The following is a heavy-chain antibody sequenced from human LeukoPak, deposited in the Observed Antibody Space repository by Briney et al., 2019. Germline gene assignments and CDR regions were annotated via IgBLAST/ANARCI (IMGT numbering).Heavy chain of an antibody. V-gene: IGHV5-51*01. D-gene: IGHD3-10*01. J-gene: IGHJ5*02. Sequence: GESLNISCKGSGYSFTSYWIGWVRQMPGKGLEWMGIIYPGDSDTRYSPSFQGQVTISADKSISTAYLQWSSLKASDTAMYYCARRYGSGSYPNWFDPWGQGTLVTVSS. CDR2: IYPGDSDT. CDR1: GYSFTSYW. CDR3: ARRYGSGSYPNWFDP.